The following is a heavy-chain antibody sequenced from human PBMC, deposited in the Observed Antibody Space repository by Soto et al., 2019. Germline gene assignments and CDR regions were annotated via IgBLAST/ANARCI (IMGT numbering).Heavy chain of an antibody. J-gene: IGHJ6*03. V-gene: IGHV3-23*01. Sequence: HPGGSLRLSCAASGFTFSSYAMSWVRQAPGKGLEWVSAISGSGGSTYYADSVKGRFTISRDNSKNTLYLQMNSLRAEDTAVYYCAKARYCSSTSCYSLYYYYYMDVWGKGTTVTVSS. CDR2: ISGSGGST. CDR1: GFTFSSYA. D-gene: IGHD2-2*02. CDR3: AKARYCSSTSCYSLYYYYYMDV.